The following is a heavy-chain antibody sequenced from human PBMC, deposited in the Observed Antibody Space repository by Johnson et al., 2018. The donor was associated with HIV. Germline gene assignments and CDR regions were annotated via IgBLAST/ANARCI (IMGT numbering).Heavy chain of an antibody. CDR2: IYSGGST. D-gene: IGHD3-22*01. CDR3: ARVTMIVVVMQACDI. Sequence: VQLVESGGGLVQPGGSLRLSCAVSGFTFSSYAMHWVRQAPGKGLEWVSVIYSGGSTYYADSVKGRFTISRDNAKNSLYLQMNSLRAEDTAVYYCARVTMIVVVMQACDIWGQGTMVTVSS. CDR1: GFTFSSYA. J-gene: IGHJ3*02. V-gene: IGHV3-66*01.